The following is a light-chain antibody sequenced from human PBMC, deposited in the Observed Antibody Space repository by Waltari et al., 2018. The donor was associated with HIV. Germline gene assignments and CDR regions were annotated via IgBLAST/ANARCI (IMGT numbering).Light chain of an antibody. Sequence: DIQMTQSPPSLSASFGDGVTITCRASQSVSRYLIWYQQNPGKAPKLLIFSTSTLQSGVPPRFSGSGSGTDFTLTISGLQLEDSATYYCQQNLTFPSTFGQGTKV. J-gene: IGKJ1*01. V-gene: IGKV1-39*01. CDR2: STS. CDR1: QSVSRY. CDR3: QQNLTFPST.